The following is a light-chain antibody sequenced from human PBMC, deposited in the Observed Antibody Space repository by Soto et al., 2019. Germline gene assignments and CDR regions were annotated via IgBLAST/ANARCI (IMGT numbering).Light chain of an antibody. V-gene: IGLV2-14*01. J-gene: IGLJ1*01. CDR2: EVN. CDR1: ISDVGGYNY. CDR3: RSYTSSGTLV. Sequence: TQPASVSGSPGQSITISCTGTISDVGGYNYVSWYQQHPGKAPKLMIYEVNNRPSGFSDRFSGSKSGNTASLTISGLQAEDEADYYCRSYTSSGTLVFGTGTKVTVL.